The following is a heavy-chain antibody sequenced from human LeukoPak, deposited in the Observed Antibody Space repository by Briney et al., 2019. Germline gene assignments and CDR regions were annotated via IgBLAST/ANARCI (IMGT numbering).Heavy chain of an antibody. D-gene: IGHD2-15*01. Sequence: AGPLSHSCVASGLTFSSYWMHWVHQAQGKGQVSVSVISGGGVSPYKADSEKGRFTISRDNSKTTLLLQMNSLRAEDTAVYYCAKGDELGNLLPYYWGQGTLVTVSS. CDR2: ISGGGVSP. CDR3: AKGDELGNLLPYY. CDR1: GLTFSSYW. V-gene: IGHV3-23*01. J-gene: IGHJ4*02.